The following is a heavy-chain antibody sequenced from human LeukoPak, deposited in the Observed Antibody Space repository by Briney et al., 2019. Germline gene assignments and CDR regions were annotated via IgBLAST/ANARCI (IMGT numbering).Heavy chain of an antibody. CDR1: GGSISSSNW. CDR2: IYHSGST. J-gene: IGHJ6*02. V-gene: IGHV4-4*02. Sequence: SGTLSLTCAVSGGSISSSNWWSWVRRPPGKGLEWIGEIYHSGSTNYNPSLKSRVTISVDKSKNQFSLKLSSVTAADTAVYYCARDRGYCSSTSCYALPYYYYGMDVWGQGTTVTVSS. CDR3: ARDRGYCSSTSCYALPYYYYGMDV. D-gene: IGHD2-2*01.